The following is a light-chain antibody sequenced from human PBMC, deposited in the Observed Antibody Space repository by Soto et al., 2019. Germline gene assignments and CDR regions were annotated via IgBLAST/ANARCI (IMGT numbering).Light chain of an antibody. V-gene: IGLV1-40*01. CDR2: GNS. CDR1: SSNIGAGYD. Sequence: QSVLTKPPSVSGAPGQRVTISCPGSSSNIGAGYDVHWYQQLPGTAPKLLIYGNSNRPSGVPDRFSGFKSATSASLAITGLQAEDEADYYCQSFDTSHVFGTGTKVTVL. CDR3: QSFDTSHV. J-gene: IGLJ1*01.